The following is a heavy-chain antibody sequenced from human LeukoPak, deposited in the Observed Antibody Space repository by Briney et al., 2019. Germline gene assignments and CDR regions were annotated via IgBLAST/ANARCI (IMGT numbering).Heavy chain of an antibody. CDR1: GFTFSSSW. V-gene: IGHV3-7*01. Sequence: GGSLRLSCAASGFTFSSSWMSWVRQAPGKGLEWVANIKKDGSDKYYVDSVKGRFTISRDNANNSLYLQMNSLRAEDTAVYYCAKGWFFDSWGQGTLVTVSS. CDR2: IKKDGSDK. D-gene: IGHD3-10*01. J-gene: IGHJ4*02. CDR3: AKGWFFDS.